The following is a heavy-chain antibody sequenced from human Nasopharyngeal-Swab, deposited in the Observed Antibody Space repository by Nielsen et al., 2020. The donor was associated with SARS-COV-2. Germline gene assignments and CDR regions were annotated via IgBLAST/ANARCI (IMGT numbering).Heavy chain of an antibody. CDR1: GYTLTELS. D-gene: IGHD1-1*01. CDR2: FDPEDGET. V-gene: IGHV1-24*01. CDR3: ARDRRNWNEDYYYYYMDV. Sequence: ASVKVSCKVSGYTLTELSMHWVRQAPGKGLEWMGGFDPEDGETIYAQKFQGRVTMTEDTSTDTAYMELSSLRSEDTAVYYCARDRRNWNEDYYYYYMDVWGKGTTVTVSS. J-gene: IGHJ6*03.